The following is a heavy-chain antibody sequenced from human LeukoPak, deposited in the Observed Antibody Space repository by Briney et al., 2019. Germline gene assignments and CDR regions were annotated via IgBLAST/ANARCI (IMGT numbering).Heavy chain of an antibody. J-gene: IGHJ4*02. CDR2: INHSGST. D-gene: IGHD4-23*01. CDR3: ARKLRWFHYFDY. Sequence: SETLSLTCAVYGGSFSGYYWSWIRQPPGKGLEWIGEINHSGSTNCNPSLKSRVTISVDTSKNQFSLKLSSVTAADTAVYYCARKLRWFHYFDYWGQGTLVTVSS. V-gene: IGHV4-34*01. CDR1: GGSFSGYY.